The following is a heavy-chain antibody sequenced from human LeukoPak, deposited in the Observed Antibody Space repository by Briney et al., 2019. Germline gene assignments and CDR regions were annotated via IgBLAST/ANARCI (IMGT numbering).Heavy chain of an antibody. CDR1: GFTFSAFW. V-gene: IGHV3-7*01. Sequence: PGGSLRLSCAASGFTFSAFWMTWVRQAPGKGVEWVASIKEDGSEKFYVDSVRGRFTISRDNAKKSLYLQMNSLTAEDAAVYYCVSGNDPDYLWTTYRLDAFDIWGQGTMVIVSS. CDR3: VSGNDPDYLWTTYRLDAFDI. CDR2: IKEDGSEK. D-gene: IGHD3-16*02. J-gene: IGHJ3*02.